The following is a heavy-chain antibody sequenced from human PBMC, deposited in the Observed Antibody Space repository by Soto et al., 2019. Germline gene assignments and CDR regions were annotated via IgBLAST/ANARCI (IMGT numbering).Heavy chain of an antibody. Sequence: QVQLQESGPGLVKPSESLSLTFTDSGGSVSSYYWRWIRQPPGKGLDWIGYIYYSGSTNYNPSLKSRVTISVDTSKTQFSLKLSSVTAADTAVYYCARRYGVYFDYWGQGTLVTVSS. CDR1: GGSVSSYY. V-gene: IGHV4-59*08. CDR3: ARRYGVYFDY. J-gene: IGHJ4*02. D-gene: IGHD4-17*01. CDR2: IYYSGST.